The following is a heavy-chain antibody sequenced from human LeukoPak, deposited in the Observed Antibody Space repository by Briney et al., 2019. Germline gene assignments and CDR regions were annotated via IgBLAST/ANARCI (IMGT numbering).Heavy chain of an antibody. Sequence: GGSLRLSCGASGFTLSSCAMSWVRQAPGQGLEWVSAIGSSGGTTYYADSVKGRFTISRDDSKNTLNLQMNSLRVEDTAVYYCAALLYDFWSGINWFDPWGQGTLVTVSP. CDR1: GFTLSSCA. J-gene: IGHJ5*02. D-gene: IGHD3-3*01. V-gene: IGHV3-23*01. CDR3: AALLYDFWSGINWFDP. CDR2: IGSSGGTT.